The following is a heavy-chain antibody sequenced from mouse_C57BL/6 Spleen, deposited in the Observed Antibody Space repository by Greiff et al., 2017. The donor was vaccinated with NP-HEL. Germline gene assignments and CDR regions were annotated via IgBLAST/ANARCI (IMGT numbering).Heavy chain of an antibody. V-gene: IGHV1-26*01. Sequence: EVQLQQSGPELVKPGASVKISCKASGYTFTDYYMNWVKQSHGKSLEWIGDINPNNGGTSYNQKFKGKATLTVDKSSSTAYMELRSLTSEDSAVYYCARGGIGGYSNYDLYCFDYWGQGTTLTVSS. J-gene: IGHJ2*01. CDR1: GYTFTDYY. CDR3: ARGGIGGYSNYDLYCFDY. CDR2: INPNNGGT. D-gene: IGHD2-5*01.